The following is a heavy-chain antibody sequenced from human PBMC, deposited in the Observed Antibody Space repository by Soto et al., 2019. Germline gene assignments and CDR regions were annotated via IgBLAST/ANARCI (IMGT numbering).Heavy chain of an antibody. V-gene: IGHV3-30-3*01. Sequence: GGSLRLSCAASGFTFSSYSMHWVRQAPGKGLEWVAVISYDGSNKYYADSVKGRFTISRDNSKNTLYLQMNSLRAEDTAVYYCARGQQICRSTSCYGPYYYYGMDVWGQGTTVTVSS. CDR1: GFTFSSYS. J-gene: IGHJ6*02. CDR3: ARGQQICRSTSCYGPYYYYGMDV. D-gene: IGHD2-2*01. CDR2: ISYDGSNK.